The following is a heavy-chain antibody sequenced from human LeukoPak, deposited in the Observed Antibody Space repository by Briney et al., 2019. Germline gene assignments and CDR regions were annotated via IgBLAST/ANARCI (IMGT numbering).Heavy chain of an antibody. D-gene: IGHD1-14*01. V-gene: IGHV4-34*01. Sequence: PSESLSLTCAVYGGSFSGYYWSWIRQPPGKGLEWIGEINHSGSTNYNPSLKSRVTISGDTSKNQFSLKQSSVTTADTAVYYCSRVRKAKPYYWGQGTLVTVSS. CDR1: GGSFSGYY. CDR2: INHSGST. CDR3: SRVRKAKPYY. J-gene: IGHJ4*02.